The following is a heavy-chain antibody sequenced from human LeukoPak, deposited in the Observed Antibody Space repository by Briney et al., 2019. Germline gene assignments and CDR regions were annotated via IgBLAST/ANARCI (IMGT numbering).Heavy chain of an antibody. J-gene: IGHJ4*02. Sequence: QPGGSLRLSCAASGFTFSSYSMNWVRQAPGKGLEWVSYISSSSSNIYYADSVKGRFTISRDNAKNSLYLQMNSLRAEDTAVYYCAREAYCGGDCYSNGDYWGQGTLVTVSS. V-gene: IGHV3-48*01. CDR2: ISSSSSNI. D-gene: IGHD2-21*02. CDR3: AREAYCGGDCYSNGDY. CDR1: GFTFSSYS.